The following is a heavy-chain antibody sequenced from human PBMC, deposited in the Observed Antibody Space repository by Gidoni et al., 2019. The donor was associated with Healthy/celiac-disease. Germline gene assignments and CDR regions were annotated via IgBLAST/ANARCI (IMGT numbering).Heavy chain of an antibody. J-gene: IGHJ3*02. Sequence: QVQLQQWGAGLLKPSEPLSLTCAVSGGSFSGYYWSWIRQPPGKGLEWIGEINHSGSTNYNPSLKSRVTISVDTSKNQFSLKLSSVTAADTAVYYCARDGIVVVPAAMGKAAFDIWGQGTMVTVSS. D-gene: IGHD2-2*01. CDR2: INHSGST. V-gene: IGHV4-34*01. CDR3: ARDGIVVVPAAMGKAAFDI. CDR1: GGSFSGYY.